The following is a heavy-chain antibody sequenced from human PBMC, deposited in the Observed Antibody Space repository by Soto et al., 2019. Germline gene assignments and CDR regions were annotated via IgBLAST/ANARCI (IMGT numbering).Heavy chain of an antibody. V-gene: IGHV1-69*01. CDR2: IIPIFGTA. D-gene: IGHD3-22*01. CDR3: ARGYYDSSGSDYYYYYGMDV. CDR1: GGTFSSYA. Sequence: QVQLVQSGAEVKKPGSSVKVSCKASGGTFSSYAISWVRQAPGQGLEWMGGIIPIFGTANYAQKFQGRVTITADESTSTAYMELSSLGSEDTAVYYCARGYYDSSGSDYYYYYGMDVWGQGTTVTVSS. J-gene: IGHJ6*02.